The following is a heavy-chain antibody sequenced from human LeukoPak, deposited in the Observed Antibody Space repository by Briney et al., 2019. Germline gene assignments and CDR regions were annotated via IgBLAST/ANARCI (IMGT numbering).Heavy chain of an antibody. CDR1: GGSISSYY. CDR2: IHYTGST. V-gene: IGHV4-59*01. CDR3: ARAVYRMVRGVIRQNWFDP. D-gene: IGHD3-10*01. Sequence: SETLSLTCTVSGGSISSYYWTWIRQPPGKGLEWIGYIHYTGSTNYNRSLRSRVTISVDTSKNQFSLKLSSVTAADTAVYYCARAVYRMVRGVIRQNWFDPWGQGTLVTVSS. J-gene: IGHJ5*02.